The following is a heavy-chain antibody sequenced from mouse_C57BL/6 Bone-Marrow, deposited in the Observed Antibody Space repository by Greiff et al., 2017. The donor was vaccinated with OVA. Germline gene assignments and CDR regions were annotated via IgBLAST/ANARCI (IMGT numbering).Heavy chain of an antibody. CDR2: IYPGGGYT. CDR3: ALYGYDPFAY. D-gene: IGHD2-2*01. CDR1: GYTFTNYW. Sequence: QVQLKESGAELVRPGTSVKMSCKASGYTFTNYWIGWAKQRPGHGLEWIGDIYPGGGYTNYNEKFKGKATLTADKSSGTAYMQFSSLTSEDSAIYYCALYGYDPFAYWGQGTLVTVSA. J-gene: IGHJ3*01. V-gene: IGHV1-63*01.